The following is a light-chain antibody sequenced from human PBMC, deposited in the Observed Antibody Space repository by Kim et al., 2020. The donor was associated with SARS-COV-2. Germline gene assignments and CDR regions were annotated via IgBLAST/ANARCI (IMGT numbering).Light chain of an antibody. CDR2: SNN. CDR3: AAWDDSLNGVV. J-gene: IGLJ3*02. V-gene: IGLV1-44*01. Sequence: GQRVSLSCSTIHSNIGSNTVTWYQQLPGTAPKLLIYSNNKRPSGVPERFSGSKSATSASLAISGLQAEDEATYHCAAWDDSLNGVVFGGGTHLTVL. CDR1: HSNIGSNT.